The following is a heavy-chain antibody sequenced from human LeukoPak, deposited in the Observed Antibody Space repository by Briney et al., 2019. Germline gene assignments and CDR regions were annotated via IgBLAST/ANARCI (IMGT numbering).Heavy chain of an antibody. CDR1: GGTFSSYA. V-gene: IGHV1-69*05. CDR2: IIPIFGTA. Sequence: SVKVSCKASGGTFSSYAISWVRQAPGQGLEWMGGIIPIFGTANYAQKFQGRVTITTDESTSTAYMELSSLRSEDTAVYYCARELPYDFWSGYTNWFDPWGQGTLVTVSS. D-gene: IGHD3-3*01. CDR3: ARELPYDFWSGYTNWFDP. J-gene: IGHJ5*02.